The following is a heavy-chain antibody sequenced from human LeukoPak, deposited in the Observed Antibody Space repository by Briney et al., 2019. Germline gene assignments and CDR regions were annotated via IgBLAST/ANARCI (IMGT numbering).Heavy chain of an antibody. CDR3: ARARLDDAFGI. CDR1: GYTFTGYY. Sequence: ASVKVSCKASGYTFTGYYMHWVRQAPGQGLEWMGWINPNSGGTNYAQKFQGRVTMTRDTSISTAYMELSSLRSEDTAVYYCARARLDDAFGIWGQGTMVTVSS. V-gene: IGHV1-2*02. CDR2: INPNSGGT. D-gene: IGHD1-1*01. J-gene: IGHJ3*02.